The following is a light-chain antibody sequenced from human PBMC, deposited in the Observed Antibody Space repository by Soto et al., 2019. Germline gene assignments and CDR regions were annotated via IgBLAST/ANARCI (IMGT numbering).Light chain of an antibody. CDR2: AAC. Sequence: AIQMNQSPSSLSASVGDRLTITRRASQGIRNDLGWYQQKPGKEPKLVIYAACSLQSGVASRFSGSGSGLDFTLTISSLQPEDFAPYYCLQDYNSPITSGQGTRLEIK. CDR1: QGIRND. CDR3: LQDYNSPIT. J-gene: IGKJ5*01. V-gene: IGKV1-6*01.